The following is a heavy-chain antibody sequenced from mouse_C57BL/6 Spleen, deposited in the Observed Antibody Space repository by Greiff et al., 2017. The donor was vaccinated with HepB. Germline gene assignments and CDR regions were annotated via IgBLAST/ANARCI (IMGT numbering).Heavy chain of an antibody. V-gene: IGHV1-82*01. CDR2: IYPGDGDT. D-gene: IGHD2-1*01. Sequence: VQGVESGPELVKPGASVKISCKASGYAFSSSWMNWVKQRPGKGLEWIGRIYPGDGDTNYNGKFKGKATLTADKSSSTAYMQLSSLTSEDSAVYFCARTDGNWFAYWGQGTLVTVSA. CDR3: ARTDGNWFAY. CDR1: GYAFSSSW. J-gene: IGHJ3*01.